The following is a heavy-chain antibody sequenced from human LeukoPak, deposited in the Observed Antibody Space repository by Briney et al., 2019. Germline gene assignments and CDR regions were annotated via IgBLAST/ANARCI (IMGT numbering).Heavy chain of an antibody. D-gene: IGHD2-21*02. V-gene: IGHV1-2*06. CDR3: ARAENGDCAFDY. CDR1: GYTFTGYY. J-gene: IGHJ4*02. CDR2: INPNSGGT. Sequence: ASVKVSCKASGYTFTGYYIHWVRQAPGQGLEWMGRINPNSGGTNYAQKFQGRVTMTRDTSISTAYMELSRLRSDDTAVYYCARAENGDCAFDYWGQGTLVTVSS.